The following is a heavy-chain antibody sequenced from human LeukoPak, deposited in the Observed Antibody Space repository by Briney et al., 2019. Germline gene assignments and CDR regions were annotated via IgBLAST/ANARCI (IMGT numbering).Heavy chain of an antibody. D-gene: IGHD6-13*01. J-gene: IGHJ6*03. CDR3: AIDAGEQQLADGSYNYYVDF. CDR1: GFTFSSFG. Sequence: GGSLRLSCAAAGFTFSSFGMHWVRQAPGKGLEWVAFIRYDGSNKYYADSVKGRFTISRDNSKNTLYLQMNSLRAEDTAVYYCAIDAGEQQLADGSYNYYVDFWGKGTTVT. CDR2: IRYDGSNK. V-gene: IGHV3-30*02.